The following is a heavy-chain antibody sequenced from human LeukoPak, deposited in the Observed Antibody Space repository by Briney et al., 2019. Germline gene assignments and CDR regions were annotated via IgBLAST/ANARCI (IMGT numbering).Heavy chain of an antibody. D-gene: IGHD3-22*01. J-gene: IGHJ4*02. V-gene: IGHV1-8*01. CDR1: KNTFTNFE. Sequence: ASVKVSCKASKNTFTNFEFNWVRRATGQGLGCMGWMNPNSGETGYAQDFQGRIPMTRDTSISTAYMELSSLRSEDTAVYYCARGLDHYDTSDYPILRHWGQGTLVTVSS. CDR2: MNPNSGET. CDR3: ARGLDHYDTSDYPILRH.